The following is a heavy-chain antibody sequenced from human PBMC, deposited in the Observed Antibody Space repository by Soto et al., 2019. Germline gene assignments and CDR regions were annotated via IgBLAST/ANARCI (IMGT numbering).Heavy chain of an antibody. CDR3: ARGPAPTYFDY. CDR2: INVYNGKT. V-gene: IGHV1-18*01. J-gene: IGHJ4*02. CDR1: GYTFTNYG. Sequence: QGQLVQSGGEVAKPGASVKVSCKASGYTFTNYGINWVRQAPGLGLEWMGWINVYNGKTNYAQKFQARVTMTTDTSTNSVYMELRSLRSDDTAVYYCARGPAPTYFDYGGQGTLVIVSS.